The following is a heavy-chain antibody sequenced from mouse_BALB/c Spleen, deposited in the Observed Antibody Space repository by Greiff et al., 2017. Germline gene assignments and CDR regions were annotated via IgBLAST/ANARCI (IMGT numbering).Heavy chain of an antibody. V-gene: IGHV7-3*02. D-gene: IGHD1-1*01. Sequence: EVQRVESGGGLVQPGGSLRLSCATSGFTFTDYYMSWVRQPPGKALEWLGFIRNKANGYTTEYSASVKGRFTISRDNSQSILYLQMNTLRAEDSATYYCARDITFYAMDYWGQGTSVTVSS. CDR3: ARDITFYAMDY. CDR1: GFTFTDYY. J-gene: IGHJ4*01. CDR2: IRNKANGYTT.